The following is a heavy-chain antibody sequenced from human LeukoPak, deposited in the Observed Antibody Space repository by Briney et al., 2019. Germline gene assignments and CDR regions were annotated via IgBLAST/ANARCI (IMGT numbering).Heavy chain of an antibody. CDR1: GFTFSSYG. Sequence: GGSLRLSCAASGFTFSSYGMHWVRQAPGKGLEWVAVISYDGSNKYYADSVKGRFTISRDNAKNSLYLQMNSLRAEDTAVYYCARGYYYDSSGYYRDAFDIWGQGTMVTVSS. J-gene: IGHJ3*02. CDR3: ARGYYYDSSGYYRDAFDI. CDR2: ISYDGSNK. V-gene: IGHV3-30*03. D-gene: IGHD3-22*01.